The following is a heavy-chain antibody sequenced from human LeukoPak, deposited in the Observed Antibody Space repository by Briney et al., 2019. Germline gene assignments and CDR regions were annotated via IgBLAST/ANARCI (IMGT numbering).Heavy chain of an antibody. CDR3: ARVRYNWNPGVYNWFDP. J-gene: IGHJ5*02. V-gene: IGHV3-33*01. Sequence: GGSLRLSCAASGFTFSSYGMHWVRQAPGKGLEWVAVIWYDGSNKYYADSVKGRFTISRDNSKNTLYLQMNSLRAEDTAVYYCARVRYNWNPGVYNWFDPWGQGTLVTVSS. CDR1: GFTFSSYG. CDR2: IWYDGSNK. D-gene: IGHD1-20*01.